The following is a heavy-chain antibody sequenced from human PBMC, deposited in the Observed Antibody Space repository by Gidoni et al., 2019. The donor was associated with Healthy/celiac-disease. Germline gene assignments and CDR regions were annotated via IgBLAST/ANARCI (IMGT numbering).Heavy chain of an antibody. V-gene: IGHV5-10-1*03. J-gene: IGHJ5*02. CDR1: GYSFTSYW. Sequence: EVQLVQSGAEVKKPGESLRISCMGSGYSFTSYWISWVRQMPGKGLEWMGRIDPSDSYTNYSPSFQGHVTISADKSISTAYLQWSSLKASDTAMYYCARDPQDCSSTSCQNWWFDPWGQGTLVTVSS. CDR2: IDPSDSYT. D-gene: IGHD2-2*01. CDR3: ARDPQDCSSTSCQNWWFDP.